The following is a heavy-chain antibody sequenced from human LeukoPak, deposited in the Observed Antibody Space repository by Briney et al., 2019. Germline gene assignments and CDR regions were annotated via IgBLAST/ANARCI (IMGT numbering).Heavy chain of an antibody. CDR1: GFTFSSYA. CDR3: ARAGEYYYDSSGYYPLDY. V-gene: IGHV3-23*01. Sequence: GGSLRLSCAASGFTFSSYAMSWVRQAPGKGLEWVSAISGSGGSTYYADSVEGRFTISRDNSKNTLYLQMNSLRAEDTAVYYCARAGEYYYDSSGYYPLDYWGQGTLVTVSS. D-gene: IGHD3-22*01. CDR2: ISGSGGST. J-gene: IGHJ4*02.